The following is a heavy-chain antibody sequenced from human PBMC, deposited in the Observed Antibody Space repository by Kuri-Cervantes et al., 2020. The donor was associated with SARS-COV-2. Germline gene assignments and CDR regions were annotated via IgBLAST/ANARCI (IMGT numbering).Heavy chain of an antibody. CDR3: ARDKDGIEEFDY. CDR2: IRYDGSNK. Sequence: GGSLRLSCAASGFTFSSYGMHWVRQAPGKGLEWVAFIRYDGSNKYYADSVKGRFTISRDNSKNTLYLQMNSLRADDTALYYCARDKDGIEEFDYWGQGTLVTASS. J-gene: IGHJ4*02. CDR1: GFTFSSYG. D-gene: IGHD5-24*01. V-gene: IGHV3-30*02.